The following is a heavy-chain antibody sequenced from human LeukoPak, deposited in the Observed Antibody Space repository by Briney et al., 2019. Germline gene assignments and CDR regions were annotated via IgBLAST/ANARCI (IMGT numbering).Heavy chain of an antibody. CDR3: ASGYCSGGSCYSVYFQY. Sequence: QPGGSLRLSCAASGFTVSSNYMSWVRQAPGKGLEWVSVIYSGGSTYSADSVKGRFTISRDNSRNTLYLQMSSLRAEDTALYYCASGYCSGGSCYSVYFQYWGQGTLVTVSS. V-gene: IGHV3-53*01. D-gene: IGHD2-15*01. CDR2: IYSGGST. J-gene: IGHJ1*01. CDR1: GFTVSSNY.